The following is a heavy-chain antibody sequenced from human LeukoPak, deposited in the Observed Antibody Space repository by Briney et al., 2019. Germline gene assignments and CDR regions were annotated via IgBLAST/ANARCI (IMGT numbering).Heavy chain of an antibody. CDR2: IHYSGST. D-gene: IGHD2-2*02. V-gene: IGHV4-31*03. Sequence: PSETLSLTCSVSGASISSGDYFWTWIRQHPGKGLEWIGYIHYSGSTYHNPSLRSRMIISVDTSKNQFSLQLSSVTAADTAVYYCARVVSDCGGARCYKGYLDYWGQGTLVTVSS. CDR3: ARVVSDCGGARCYKGYLDY. CDR1: GASISSGDYF. J-gene: IGHJ4*02.